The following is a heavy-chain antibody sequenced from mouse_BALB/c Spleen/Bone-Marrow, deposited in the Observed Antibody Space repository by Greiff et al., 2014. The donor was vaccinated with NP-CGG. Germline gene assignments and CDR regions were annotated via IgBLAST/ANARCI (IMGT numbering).Heavy chain of an antibody. D-gene: IGHD1-1*01. V-gene: IGHV2-9*02. J-gene: IGHJ4*01. CDR2: IWAGGST. CDR3: ARPYYYGSYYAMDY. Sequence: VKLVESGPGLVAPSQSLSITCTVSGFSLSSYGVHWVRQPPGKGLEWLGVIWAGGSTNYNSALMSRLSISKDNSKSQVFLKMNSLQTDDTAMYYCARPYYYGSYYAMDYWGQGTSVTSPQ. CDR1: GFSLSSYG.